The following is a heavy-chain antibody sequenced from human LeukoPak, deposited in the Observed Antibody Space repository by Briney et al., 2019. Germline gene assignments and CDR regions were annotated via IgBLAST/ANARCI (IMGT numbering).Heavy chain of an antibody. CDR1: GASITNDY. CDR3: ATAPKHYSLDV. Sequence: PSETLSLTCSVSGASITNDYLTWVRRSPGKGLECIGYNHYSGGTNYTPSLKSRVTILIDATKNQFSLRLTAVTAADTAVYYCATAPKHYSLDVWGKGTTVTVSS. V-gene: IGHV4-59*03. CDR2: NHYSGGT. J-gene: IGHJ6*03.